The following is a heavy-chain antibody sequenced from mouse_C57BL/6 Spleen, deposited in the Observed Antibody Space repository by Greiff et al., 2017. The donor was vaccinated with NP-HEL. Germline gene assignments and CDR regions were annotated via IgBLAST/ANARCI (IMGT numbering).Heavy chain of an antibody. D-gene: IGHD2-3*01. J-gene: IGHJ1*03. Sequence: QVQLQQPGAELVRPGSSVKLSCKASGYTFTSYWMDWVKQRPGQGLEWIGNIYPSDSETHYNQKFKDKATLTVDKSSSTAYMQLSSLTSEDSAVYYCAREVTTYFDVWGTGTTVTVSS. V-gene: IGHV1-61*01. CDR2: IYPSDSET. CDR3: AREVTTYFDV. CDR1: GYTFTSYW.